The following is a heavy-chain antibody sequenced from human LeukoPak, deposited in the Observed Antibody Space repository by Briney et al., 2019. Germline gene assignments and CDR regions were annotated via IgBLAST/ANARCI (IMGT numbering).Heavy chain of an antibody. J-gene: IGHJ6*02. CDR2: MNPNSGNT. D-gene: IGHD2-21*02. CDR1: GYTFTSYD. V-gene: IGHV1-8*01. Sequence: GASVKVSCKASGYTFTSYDINWVRQATGQGLEWMGWMNPNSGNTGYAQKFQGRVTMTRNTSISTAYMELSSLRSEDTAVYYCARREVVTAINYYYGMDVWGQGTTVTVSS. CDR3: ARREVVTAINYYYGMDV.